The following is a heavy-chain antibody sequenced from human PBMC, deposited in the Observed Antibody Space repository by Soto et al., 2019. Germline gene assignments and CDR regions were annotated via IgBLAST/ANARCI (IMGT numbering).Heavy chain of an antibody. CDR2: ISYDGSNK. CDR3: AKEIGSGWYYYYYGMDV. Sequence: GGSLRLSCAASGFTFSSYGMHWVRQAPGKGLEWVAVISYDGSNKYYADSVKGRFTISRDNSKNTLYLQMNSLRAEDTAVYYCAKEIGSGWYYYYYGMDVWGQGTTVTVSS. D-gene: IGHD6-19*01. J-gene: IGHJ6*02. V-gene: IGHV3-30*18. CDR1: GFTFSSYG.